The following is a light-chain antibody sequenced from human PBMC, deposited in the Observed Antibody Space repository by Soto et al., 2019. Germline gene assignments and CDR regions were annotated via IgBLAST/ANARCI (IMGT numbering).Light chain of an antibody. CDR2: EGS. Sequence: QSVLTQPASVSGSPGQSITISCTGTSSDVGSYNLVSWYQQHPGKAPKLMIYEGSKRPSGVSNRFSGSKSGNTASLTISGLQAEDEADYYCCSCAGSSTFGVVFGGGTKLTVL. CDR3: CSCAGSSTFGVV. V-gene: IGLV2-23*03. J-gene: IGLJ2*01. CDR1: SSDVGSYNL.